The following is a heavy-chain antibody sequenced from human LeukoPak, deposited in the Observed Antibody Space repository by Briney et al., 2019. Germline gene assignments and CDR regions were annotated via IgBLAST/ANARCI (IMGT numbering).Heavy chain of an antibody. Sequence: GGSLRLSCAASGFTFDDYAMHWVRQGPGKGLEWVGRTRNKANSYTTEYAASVKGRFTISRDDSKNSLYLQMNSLKTEDTAVYYCARLYDYGDYWGQGTLVTVSS. D-gene: IGHD4-17*01. CDR2: TRNKANSYTT. V-gene: IGHV3-72*01. CDR1: GFTFDDYA. J-gene: IGHJ4*02. CDR3: ARLYDYGDY.